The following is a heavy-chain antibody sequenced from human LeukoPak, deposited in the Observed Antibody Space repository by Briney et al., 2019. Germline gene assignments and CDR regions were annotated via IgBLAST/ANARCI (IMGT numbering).Heavy chain of an antibody. CDR1: GGSFSGYY. CDR3: TRAPGGDFWSGSQYFFDY. CDR2: IYTSGST. Sequence: SETLSLTCAVYGGSFSGYYWSWIRQPAGKGLEWIGRIYTSGSTNYNPSLKSRVTMSVDTSKNQFSLKLSSVTAADPAVYYCTRAPGGDFWSGSQYFFDYWGQGTLVTVSS. J-gene: IGHJ4*02. V-gene: IGHV4-59*10. D-gene: IGHD3-3*01.